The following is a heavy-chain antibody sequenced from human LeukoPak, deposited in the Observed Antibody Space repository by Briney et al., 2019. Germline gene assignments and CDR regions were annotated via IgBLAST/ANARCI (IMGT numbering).Heavy chain of an antibody. D-gene: IGHD1-26*01. J-gene: IGHJ4*02. CDR3: ARLFRGSYYPDPYYFDY. CDR1: GYSFTSYW. V-gene: IGHV5-51*01. CDR2: IYPGDSDT. Sequence: GESLKISCKGSGYSFTSYWIGWVRQMPGKGLEWMGIIYPGDSDTRYSPSFQGQVTISADKSISTAYLQWSSLKASDTAMYYCARLFRGSYYPDPYYFDYWGQGTLVTVSS.